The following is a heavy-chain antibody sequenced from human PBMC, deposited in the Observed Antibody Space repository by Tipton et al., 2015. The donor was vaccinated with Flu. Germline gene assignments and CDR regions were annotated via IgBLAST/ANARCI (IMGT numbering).Heavy chain of an antibody. D-gene: IGHD3-22*01. V-gene: IGHV3-48*03. J-gene: IGHJ5*02. CDR3: AREGSYYDSSGYYFGWFDP. CDR1: GFTFSSYE. Sequence: SLRLSCAASGFTFSSYEMNWVRQAPGKGLEWVSYISSSGSTIYYADSVKGRFTISRDNAKNSLYLQMNSLRAEDTAVYYCAREGSYYDSSGYYFGWFDPWGQGTLVTVSS. CDR2: ISSSGSTI.